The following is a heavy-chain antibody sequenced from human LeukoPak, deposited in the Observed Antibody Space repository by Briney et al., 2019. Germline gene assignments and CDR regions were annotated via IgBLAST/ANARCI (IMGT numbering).Heavy chain of an antibody. V-gene: IGHV1-2*02. Sequence: ASVKVSCKASGYTFTGYYMHWVRQAPGQGLEWMGWINPNSGGTNYAQKFQGRVTMTRDTSISTAYMELSRLRSDDTAVYYCARDSPGGHMTTVTTALDYWGQGTLVTVSS. CDR3: ARDSPGGHMTTVTTALDY. CDR2: INPNSGGT. D-gene: IGHD4-11*01. CDR1: GYTFTGYY. J-gene: IGHJ4*02.